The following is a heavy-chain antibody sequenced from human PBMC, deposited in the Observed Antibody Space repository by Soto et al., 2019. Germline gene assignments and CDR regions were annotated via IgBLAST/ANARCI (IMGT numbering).Heavy chain of an antibody. CDR1: GFTFDDYA. V-gene: IGHV3-9*01. CDR3: AKGQHIVVVPAASFDY. CDR2: ISWNSGSI. D-gene: IGHD2-2*01. Sequence: GGSLRLSCAASGFTFDDYAMHWVRQAPGKGLEWVSGISWNSGSIGYADSVKGRFTISRDNAKNSLYLQMNSLRAEDTALYYFAKGQHIVVVPAASFDYWGQGTLVTVSS. J-gene: IGHJ4*02.